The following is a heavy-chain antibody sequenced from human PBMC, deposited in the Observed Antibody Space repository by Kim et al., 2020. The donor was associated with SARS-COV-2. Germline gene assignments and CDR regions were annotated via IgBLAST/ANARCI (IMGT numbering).Heavy chain of an antibody. V-gene: IGHV3-74*01. CDR1: GFTFSSYW. CDR3: VRDVSTSDTSFDP. CDR2: IKSDGSST. J-gene: IGHJ5*02. Sequence: GGSLRLSCAASGFTFSSYWMHWVRQAPGKGLVWVSRIKSDGSSTSYADSVKGRFTVFRDNAKNTLFLQMNSLRVEDTAVYYCVRDVSTSDTSFDPWGQGT.